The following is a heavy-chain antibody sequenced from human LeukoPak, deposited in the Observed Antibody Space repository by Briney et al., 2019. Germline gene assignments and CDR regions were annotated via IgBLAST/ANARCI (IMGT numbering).Heavy chain of an antibody. CDR3: ARGLIDGQNSHSLDY. CDR2: INHSGSS. Sequence: SETLSLTCAVYGGSFSGYYWSWIRQPPGKGLEWIGEINHSGSSNYDPSLKSRVTISVDTSKNQFSLKLSSVTAADTAVYYCARGLIDGQNSHSLDYWGQGTLVTVSS. D-gene: IGHD5-24*01. CDR1: GGSFSGYY. J-gene: IGHJ4*02. V-gene: IGHV4-34*01.